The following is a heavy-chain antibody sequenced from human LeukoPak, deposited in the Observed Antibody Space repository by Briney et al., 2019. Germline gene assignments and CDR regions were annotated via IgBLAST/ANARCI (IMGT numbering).Heavy chain of an antibody. J-gene: IGHJ3*02. CDR1: GVSISSGDYY. CDR2: IYYSGST. D-gene: IGHD4-17*01. CDR3: ARVDDGDYGYAFDI. Sequence: SQTLSLTCTVSGVSISSGDYYWSWIRQPPGKGLEWIGYIYYSGSTYYNPSLKSRVTISVDTSKNQFSLKLSSVTAADTAVYYCARVDDGDYGYAFDIWGQGTMVTVSS. V-gene: IGHV4-30-4*08.